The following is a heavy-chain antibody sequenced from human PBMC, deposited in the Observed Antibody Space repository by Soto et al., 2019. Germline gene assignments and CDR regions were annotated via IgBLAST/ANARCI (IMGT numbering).Heavy chain of an antibody. CDR2: ISSNGGST. Sequence: EVQLVESGGGLVQPGGSLRLSCAASGFTFSSYAMHWVRQAPGKGLEYVSAISSNGGSTYYANSVKGRFTISRDNSKNTLYLQMGSLRAEDMAVYYCARALGYAFDIWGQWTMVTVSS. D-gene: IGHD7-27*01. CDR1: GFTFSSYA. CDR3: ARALGYAFDI. J-gene: IGHJ3*02. V-gene: IGHV3-64*01.